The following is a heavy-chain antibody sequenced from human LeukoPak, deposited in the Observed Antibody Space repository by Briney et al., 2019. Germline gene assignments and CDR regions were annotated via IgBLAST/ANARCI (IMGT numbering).Heavy chain of an antibody. J-gene: IGHJ4*02. CDR1: GYSFTSYW. D-gene: IGHD2-21*01. CDR2: IYPGDSDT. V-gene: IGHV5-51*01. Sequence: GESLKISCKGSGYSFTSYWIGWVRQMPGKGLEWMGMIYPGDSDTRYSPSFQGQVTISADKSISTTHLQWNSLKASDTAMYYCARSHCVTGDCYSGIADCWGQGTLVTVSS. CDR3: ARSHCVTGDCYSGIADC.